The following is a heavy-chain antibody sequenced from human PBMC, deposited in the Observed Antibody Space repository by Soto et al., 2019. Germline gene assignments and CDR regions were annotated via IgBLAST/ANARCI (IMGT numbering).Heavy chain of an antibody. CDR1: GGSFSGYY. CDR3: VATSKYDDFWSGYYSWFDP. J-gene: IGHJ5*02. D-gene: IGHD3-3*01. V-gene: IGHV4-34*01. Sequence: PSETLSLTCAVYGGSFSGYYWSWIRQPPGKGLEWIGEINHSGSTNYNPSLKSRVTISVDTSKNQFSLKLSSVTAADTAVYYCVATSKYDDFWSGYYSWFDPWGQGTLGTGSA. CDR2: INHSGST.